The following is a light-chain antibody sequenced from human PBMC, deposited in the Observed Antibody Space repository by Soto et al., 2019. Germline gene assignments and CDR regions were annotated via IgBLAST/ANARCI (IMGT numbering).Light chain of an antibody. CDR3: SSYAGSNNLV. CDR1: SSDVGGYNY. V-gene: IGLV2-8*01. CDR2: KVS. J-gene: IGLJ2*01. Sequence: QSALTQPPSASGSPGQSVTISCTGTSSDVGGYNYVSWYQQHPGKAPKLMIYKVSKRPSGGPDRFSGSKSGNTASLTVSGLQAEDEADYYCSSYAGSNNLVFGGGTQLTVL.